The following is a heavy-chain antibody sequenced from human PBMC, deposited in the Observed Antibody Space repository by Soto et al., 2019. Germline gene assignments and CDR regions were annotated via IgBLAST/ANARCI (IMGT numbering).Heavy chain of an antibody. CDR1: GYTFTSYY. J-gene: IGHJ4*02. V-gene: IGHV1-46*01. Sequence: QVQLVQSGAEVKKPGASVKISCKASGYTFTSYYMHWVRQAPGQGLEWMGIINPSGGSTNYALKLQVRVAMTRDTSTSTVYMELNSLRSEDTAVYYCARPPYPGCINAVCYPLDYWGQGTLVTVSS. CDR2: INPSGGST. CDR3: ARPPYPGCINAVCYPLDY. D-gene: IGHD2-8*01.